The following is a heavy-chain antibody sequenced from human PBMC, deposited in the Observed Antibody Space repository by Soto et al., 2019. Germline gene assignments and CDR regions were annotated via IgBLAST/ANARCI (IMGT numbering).Heavy chain of an antibody. CDR1: GGTFSSYT. D-gene: IGHD2-21*01. Sequence: QVQLVQSGAEVKKPGSSVKVSCKASGGTFSSYTISWVRQAPGQGLEWMGRIIPILGIANYAQKFQGRATITADKSTSTAYMDLSSLRSEDTAVYYCARDPSAGDSAGYWGQGTLVTVSS. V-gene: IGHV1-69*08. J-gene: IGHJ4*02. CDR2: IIPILGIA. CDR3: ARDPSAGDSAGY.